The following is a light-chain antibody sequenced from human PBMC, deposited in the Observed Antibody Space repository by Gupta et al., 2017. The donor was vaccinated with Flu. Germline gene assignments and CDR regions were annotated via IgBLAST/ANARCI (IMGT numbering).Light chain of an antibody. Sequence: QSALSRPASVSRSPGQSMTTSCTGPSSDVGTYNLDSCYQQYPGPAPRLVIYDVTKRPSALSNHCSCSKFQSTAALVISCLQIHDEADYYCCLYAGSSSQVFGTGTKVTVL. V-gene: IGLV2-23*02. CDR3: CLYAGSSSQV. J-gene: IGLJ1*01. CDR2: DVT. CDR1: SSDVGTYNL.